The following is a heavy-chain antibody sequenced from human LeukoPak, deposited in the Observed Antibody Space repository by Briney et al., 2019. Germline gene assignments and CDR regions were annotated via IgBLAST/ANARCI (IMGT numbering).Heavy chain of an antibody. J-gene: IGHJ4*02. Sequence: SETLSFTCTVSGGSISSSSYYGSWIRQPAVGGLGWIGRIYTSGSTNYNPSLKSRVTISVDTSKNQFSLKLSSVTAADTAVYYCARSKGSYSGSYLDFDYWGQGTLVTVSS. CDR2: IYTSGST. CDR1: GGSISSSSYY. D-gene: IGHD1-26*01. CDR3: ARSKGSYSGSYLDFDY. V-gene: IGHV4-61*02.